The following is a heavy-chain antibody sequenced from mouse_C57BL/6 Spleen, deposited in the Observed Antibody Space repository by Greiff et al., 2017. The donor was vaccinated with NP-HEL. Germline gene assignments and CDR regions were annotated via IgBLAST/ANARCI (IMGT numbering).Heavy chain of an antibody. J-gene: IGHJ3*01. CDR2: IRLKSDNYAT. CDR1: GFTFSNYC. Sequence: EVQLVESGGGLVQPGGSMKLSCVASGFTFSNYCMSWVRQSPEKGLEWVAQIRLKSDNYATHYAESVKGRFTISIDDSKRSVFLQRNNLTAEDTGIYYCTDNDYGSSDVWFAYWGQGTLVTVSA. V-gene: IGHV6-3*01. CDR3: TDNDYGSSDVWFAY. D-gene: IGHD1-1*01.